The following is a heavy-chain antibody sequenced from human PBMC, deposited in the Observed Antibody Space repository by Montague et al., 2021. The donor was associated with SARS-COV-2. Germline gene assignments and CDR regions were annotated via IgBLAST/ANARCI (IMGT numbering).Heavy chain of an antibody. CDR2: IYCDDDK. CDR1: GFSLSTSGVG. V-gene: IGHV2-5*02. CDR3: AHRPSIAAAGTFRLDH. Sequence: PALVKPTQTLTLTCTFSGFSLSTSGVGVGWIRQPPGKALEWLALIYCDDDKRYIPSLKIRLTITKDTSKNQVVLTMTNMDPVDTATYYCAHRPSIAAAGTFRLDHWGQGTLVTVSS. J-gene: IGHJ5*02. D-gene: IGHD6-13*01.